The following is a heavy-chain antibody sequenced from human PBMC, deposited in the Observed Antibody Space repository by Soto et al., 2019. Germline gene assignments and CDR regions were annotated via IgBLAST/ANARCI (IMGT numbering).Heavy chain of an antibody. CDR3: AKEMAFGDQGFDY. D-gene: IGHD3-10*01. J-gene: IGHJ4*02. CDR2: ISWNSGSI. Sequence: EVQLVESGGGLVQPGRSLRLSCAASGFTFDDYAMHWVRQAPGKGLEWVSGISWNSGSIGYADSVKGRFTISRDNAKNSLYLQMNSLRAEDTALYYCAKEMAFGDQGFDYWGQGTLVTVSS. V-gene: IGHV3-9*01. CDR1: GFTFDDYA.